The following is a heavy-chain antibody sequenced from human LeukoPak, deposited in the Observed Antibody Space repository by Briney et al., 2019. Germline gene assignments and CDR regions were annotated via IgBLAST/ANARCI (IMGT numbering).Heavy chain of an antibody. V-gene: IGHV3-48*01. CDR3: ARFAAGGSYYYYMDV. D-gene: IGHD6-25*01. CDR2: IGTSSTTT. Sequence: GGSLRLSCAASGFTFSSYTMNWVRQPPGKGLEWVSNIGTSSTTTYYADSVKGRFTISRDNAKNSLYLQMNSLRADDTAVYYCARFAAGGSYYYYMDVWGKGTTVTVSS. J-gene: IGHJ6*03. CDR1: GFTFSSYT.